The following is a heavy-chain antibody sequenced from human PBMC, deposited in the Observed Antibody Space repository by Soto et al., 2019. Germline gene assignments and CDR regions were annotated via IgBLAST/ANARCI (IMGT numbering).Heavy chain of an antibody. D-gene: IGHD2-21*01. CDR2: IWYDGNNK. J-gene: IGHJ4*02. Sequence: LRLSFAASGFTFSNYGMHWVRQAPGKGLEWVAVIWYDGNNKYYADSVKGRFTISRDNSNNTLYVQMTSLRAEDTAVYYCARGLHSLFDYWGQGTLVTVSS. V-gene: IGHV3-33*01. CDR1: GFTFSNYG. CDR3: ARGLHSLFDY.